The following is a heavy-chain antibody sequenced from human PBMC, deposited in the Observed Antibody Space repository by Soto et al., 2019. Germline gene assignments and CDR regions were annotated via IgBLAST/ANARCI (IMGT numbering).Heavy chain of an antibody. V-gene: IGHV3-23*01. Sequence: EVHLLESGGALVQPGGSLRLSCAASGFTFSDYAMSWVRQAPGQGLEWVSSISGSSTYYADSVKGRFSISRDSSKNTVYLQLHSLRADDTAVYYCATDGVRLGQHDYSDYWGQGTLVTVSS. CDR1: GFTFSDYA. J-gene: IGHJ4*02. CDR3: ATDGVRLGQHDYSDY. D-gene: IGHD3-16*01. CDR2: ISGSST.